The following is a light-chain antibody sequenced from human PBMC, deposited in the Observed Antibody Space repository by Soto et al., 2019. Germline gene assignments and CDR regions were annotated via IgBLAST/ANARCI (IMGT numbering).Light chain of an antibody. CDR3: PSYDSRLGVFYV. J-gene: IGLJ1*01. CDR2: GNS. Sequence: QSVLTQPPSVSGAPGQRVTISCTGSSSNIGAGYDVHWYQQLPGTAPKLLIYGNSNRPSGVPDRFSGSKSGTSASLAITGLQSEDGFDYYCPSYDSRLGVFYVFGTGT. CDR1: SSNIGAGYD. V-gene: IGLV1-40*01.